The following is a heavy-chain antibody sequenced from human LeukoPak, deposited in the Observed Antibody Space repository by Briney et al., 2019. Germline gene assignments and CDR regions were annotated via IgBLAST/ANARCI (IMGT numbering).Heavy chain of an antibody. CDR3: ARDPAPYDSSSHFDY. V-gene: IGHV4-59*01. J-gene: IGHJ4*02. Sequence: SETLSLTCTVSGGSISSYYWSWIRQPPGKGLEWIGYIYYSGSTNYNPSLKSRVTISVDTSKNQFSLKLSPVTAADTAVYYCARDPAPYDSSSHFDYWGQGTLVTVSS. D-gene: IGHD6-6*01. CDR2: IYYSGST. CDR1: GGSISSYY.